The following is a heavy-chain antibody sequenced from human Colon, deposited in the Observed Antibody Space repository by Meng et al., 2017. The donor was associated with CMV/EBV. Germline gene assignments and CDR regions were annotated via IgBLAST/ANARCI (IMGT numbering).Heavy chain of an antibody. CDR2: FYQSGNT. J-gene: IGHJ3*02. V-gene: IGHV4-38-2*02. D-gene: IGHD4/OR15-4a*01. CDR1: GYSVSSGYY. Sequence: SETLSLTCTVSGYSVSSGYYWGWIRQPPGKGLEWIGTFYQSGNTYYNPSLESRVTISVDTSKNQFSLMLSSVTAPDTAVYFCARGCRAAVLTAAFDIWGHGTMVTVSS. CDR3: ARGCRAAVLTAAFDI.